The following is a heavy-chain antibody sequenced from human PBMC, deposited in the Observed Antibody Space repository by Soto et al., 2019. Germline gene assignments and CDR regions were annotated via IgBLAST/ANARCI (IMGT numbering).Heavy chain of an antibody. V-gene: IGHV1-69*06. J-gene: IGHJ6*02. CDR3: ARVRAVTSLYYCDMVV. CDR1: GGTFSNYV. Sequence: SVKVSCKASGGTFSNYVISWVRQAPGQGLEWMGGIIPIFGTTNYARKFQGRVTITADKSTSTAYMELNSLRSEDTAVYYCARVRAVTSLYYCDMVVWGQGATVTVSS. CDR2: IIPIFGTT. D-gene: IGHD4-17*01.